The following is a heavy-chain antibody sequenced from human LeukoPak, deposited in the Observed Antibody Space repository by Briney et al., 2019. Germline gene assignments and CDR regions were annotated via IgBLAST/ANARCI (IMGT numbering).Heavy chain of an antibody. CDR2: ISYDGSNK. D-gene: IGHD6-13*01. CDR3: AKIIAAAGTSWVDNFDY. V-gene: IGHV3-30*18. CDR1: GFTFSSYG. Sequence: GGSPRLSCAASGFTFSSYGMHWVRQAPGKGLEWVAVISYDGSNKYYADSVKGRFTISRDNSKNTLYLQMNSLRAEDTAVYYCAKIIAAAGTSWVDNFDYWGQGTLVTVSS. J-gene: IGHJ4*02.